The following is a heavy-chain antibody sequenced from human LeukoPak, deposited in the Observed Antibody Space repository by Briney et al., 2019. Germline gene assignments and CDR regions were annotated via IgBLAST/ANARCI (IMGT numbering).Heavy chain of an antibody. CDR3: ATGRWCSSTSCYGKFDY. CDR1: GYTFTSYG. J-gene: IGHJ4*02. Sequence: GASVKVSCKASGYTFTSYGISWVRQAPGQGLEWMGGIIPIFGTANYAQKFQGRVTITADESTSTAYMELSSLRSEDTAVYYCATGRWCSSTSCYGKFDYWGQGTLVTVSS. D-gene: IGHD2-2*01. V-gene: IGHV1-69*13. CDR2: IIPIFGTA.